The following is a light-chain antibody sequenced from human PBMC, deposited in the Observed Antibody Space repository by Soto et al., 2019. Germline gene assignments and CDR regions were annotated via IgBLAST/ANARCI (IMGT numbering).Light chain of an antibody. J-gene: IGLJ1*01. CDR1: SASVSTANN. CDR3: ALLMDNGISV. CDR2: STS. Sequence: QTVVTQESSFSVSPGGTVTLTCGLISASVSTANNPNWYQQTPGQAPRTLIYSTSTRSSGVPDRFSGSILGNKGALTITGAQADDESDYYCALLMDNGISVFGTGTKVTVL. V-gene: IGLV8-61*01.